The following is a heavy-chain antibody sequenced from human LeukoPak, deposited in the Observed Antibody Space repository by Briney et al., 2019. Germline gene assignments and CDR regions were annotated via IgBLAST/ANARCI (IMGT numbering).Heavy chain of an antibody. CDR1: GFSLSTSGVG. V-gene: IGHV2-5*02. J-gene: IGHJ3*02. D-gene: IGHD5-18*01. CDR3: AHRASIQLWIRAPDAFDI. Sequence: SGPTLVNPTQTLTLTCTFSGFSLSTSGVGVGWIRQPPGKALEWLALIYWDDDKRYSPSLKSRLTITKDTSKNQVVLTMTYMDPVDTATYYCAHRASIQLWIRAPDAFDIWGQGTMVTVSS. CDR2: IYWDDDK.